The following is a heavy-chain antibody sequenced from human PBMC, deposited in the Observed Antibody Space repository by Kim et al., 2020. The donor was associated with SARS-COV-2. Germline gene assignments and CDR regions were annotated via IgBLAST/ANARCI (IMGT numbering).Heavy chain of an antibody. V-gene: IGHV3-11*03. J-gene: IGHJ5*02. D-gene: IGHD6-13*01. Sequence: KGRFTISRDNAKNSLYLQMNSLRAEDTAVYYCARKYEDPYSSSPSGRFDPWGQGTLVTVSS. CDR3: ARKYEDPYSSSPSGRFDP.